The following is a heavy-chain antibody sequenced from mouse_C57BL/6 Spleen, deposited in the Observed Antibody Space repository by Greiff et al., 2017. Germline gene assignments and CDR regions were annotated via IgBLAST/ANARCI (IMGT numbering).Heavy chain of an antibody. CDR1: GYTFTDYY. CDR2: INPNNGGT. V-gene: IGHV1-26*01. Sequence: VQLQQSGPELVKPGASVKISCKASGYTFTDYYMNWVKQSHGKSLEWIGDINPNNGGTSYNQKFKGKATLTVDTSSSTAYMELRSLTSEDSAVYYCARWMDCWGQGTSVTVSS. CDR3: ARWMDC. J-gene: IGHJ4*01.